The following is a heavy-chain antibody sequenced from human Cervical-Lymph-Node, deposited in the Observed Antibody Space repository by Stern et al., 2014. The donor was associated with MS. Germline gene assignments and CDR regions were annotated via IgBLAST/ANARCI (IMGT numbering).Heavy chain of an antibody. CDR3: GRDTCRGGGCYFRY. J-gene: IGHJ4*02. Sequence: QVQLVQSGGGVVQPGRSLRLPCAASGFIFSNYAMHWVRQAPGKGLDWVAFVSNEGSKQFYADSVKGRFTISRDNANNTLYLQMNSLRPEDTAVYYCGRDTCRGGGCYFRYWGQGILITVSS. D-gene: IGHD2-15*01. V-gene: IGHV3-30-3*01. CDR1: GFIFSNYA. CDR2: VSNEGSKQ.